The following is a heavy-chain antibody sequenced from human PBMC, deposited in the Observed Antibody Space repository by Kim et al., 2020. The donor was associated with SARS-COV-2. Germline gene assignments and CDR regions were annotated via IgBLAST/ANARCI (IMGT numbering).Heavy chain of an antibody. Sequence: GESLKISCKGSGYSFTSYWISWVRQMPGKGLEWMGRIDPSDSYTNYSPSFQGHVTISADKSISTAYLQWSSLKASDTAMYYCARQQRQLVRFYYYYYGMDVWGQGTTVTVSS. CDR2: IDPSDSYT. J-gene: IGHJ6*02. CDR1: GYSFTSYW. V-gene: IGHV5-10-1*01. CDR3: ARQQRQLVRFYYYYYGMDV. D-gene: IGHD6-13*01.